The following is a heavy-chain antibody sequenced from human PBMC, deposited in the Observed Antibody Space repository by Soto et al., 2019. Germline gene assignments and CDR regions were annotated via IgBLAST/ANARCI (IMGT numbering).Heavy chain of an antibody. J-gene: IGHJ4*02. Sequence: ASVKVSCKASGYTFTSYYMHWVRQAPGQGLEWMGIINPSGGSTSYAQKFQGRVTMTRDTSTSTVYMELSSLRSEDTAVYYCARLPGYCSGGSCHTESGEFDYWRQGTLVTVSS. CDR1: GYTFTSYY. CDR2: INPSGGST. CDR3: ARLPGYCSGGSCHTESGEFDY. D-gene: IGHD2-15*01. V-gene: IGHV1-46*01.